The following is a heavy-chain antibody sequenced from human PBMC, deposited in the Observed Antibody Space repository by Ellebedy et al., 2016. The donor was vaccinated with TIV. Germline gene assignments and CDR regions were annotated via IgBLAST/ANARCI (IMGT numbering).Heavy chain of an antibody. V-gene: IGHV3-66*01. CDR2: IYSTGDT. CDR3: ASDGGAARTAPPDY. J-gene: IGHJ4*02. CDR1: GFSVSNNY. D-gene: IGHD6-6*01. Sequence: PGGSLRLSCAASGFSVSNNYMSWVRQAPGKGLEWVSLIYSTGDTHYADFVKGRFTISRDNSKNTLYLQLNSLRVEDTAVYYCASDGGAARTAPPDYWGQGTLVTVSS.